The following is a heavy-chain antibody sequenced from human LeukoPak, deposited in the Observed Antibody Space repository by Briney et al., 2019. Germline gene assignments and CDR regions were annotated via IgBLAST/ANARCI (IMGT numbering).Heavy chain of an antibody. CDR2: INGDGSST. CDR1: GFTFSSYW. Sequence: GGSLRLSCAASGFTFSSYWMHWVRQAPGKGLVWVSRINGDGSSTSYADSVKGRFTISRDNAKNTLYLQMNSLRAEDTAVYYCAKHCSSTSCIDYWGQGTLVTVSS. V-gene: IGHV3-74*01. D-gene: IGHD2-2*01. J-gene: IGHJ4*02. CDR3: AKHCSSTSCIDY.